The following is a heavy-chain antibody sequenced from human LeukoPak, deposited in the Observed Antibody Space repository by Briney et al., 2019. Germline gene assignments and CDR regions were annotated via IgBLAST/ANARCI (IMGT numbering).Heavy chain of an antibody. CDR1: GFTVSSNY. J-gene: IGHJ6*02. Sequence: GGSLRLSCAASGFTVSSNYMSWVRRAPGKGLEWVSVIYSGGSTYYADSVKGRFTISRDNSKNTLYLQMNSLRAEDTAVYYCARDGSAYCGGDCYSGYYYGMDVWGQGTTVTVSS. V-gene: IGHV3-66*01. D-gene: IGHD2-21*02. CDR2: IYSGGST. CDR3: ARDGSAYCGGDCYSGYYYGMDV.